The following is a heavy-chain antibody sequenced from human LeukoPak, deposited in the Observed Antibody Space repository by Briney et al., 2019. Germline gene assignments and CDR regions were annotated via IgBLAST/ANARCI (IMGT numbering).Heavy chain of an antibody. Sequence: PGRSLSLSCAAPGFTFSSYAMHWVREAPGKGLVWGAVISYDGSNKYYADSVKGRFAISRDNSKNTLYLRMDSLRAEDTAVYYCAKDPRITTIVGLYYFDYWGQGTLVTVSS. CDR2: ISYDGSNK. D-gene: IGHD3-10*01. CDR1: GFTFSSYA. V-gene: IGHV3-30*18. CDR3: AKDPRITTIVGLYYFDY. J-gene: IGHJ4*02.